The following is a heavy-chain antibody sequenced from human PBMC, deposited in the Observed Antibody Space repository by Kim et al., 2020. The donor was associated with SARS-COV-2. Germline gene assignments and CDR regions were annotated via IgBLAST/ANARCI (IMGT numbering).Heavy chain of an antibody. D-gene: IGHD3-9*01. CDR1: GFTFSSYS. CDR2: ISSSSSTI. V-gene: IGHV3-48*04. Sequence: GGSLRLSCAASGFTFSSYSMNWVRQAPGKGLEWDSYISSSSSTIYYADSVKGRFTISRDNAKNSLYLQMNSLRAEDTAVYYCARGGYYDILTGADAFDIWGQGTMVTVSS. CDR3: ARGGYYDILTGADAFDI. J-gene: IGHJ3*02.